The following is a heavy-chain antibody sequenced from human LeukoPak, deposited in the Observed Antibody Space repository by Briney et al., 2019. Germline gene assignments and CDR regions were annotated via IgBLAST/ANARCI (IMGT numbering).Heavy chain of an antibody. Sequence: GGSLRLSCAASGFTFSSYGMHWVRQAPGKGLEWVAFIRYDGSNKYYADSVKGRFTISRDNAKNSLYLQMNSLRAEDTAVYYCARNEARFLEWLFSYWGQGTLVTVSS. CDR2: IRYDGSNK. D-gene: IGHD3-3*01. J-gene: IGHJ4*02. V-gene: IGHV3-30*02. CDR1: GFTFSSYG. CDR3: ARNEARFLEWLFSY.